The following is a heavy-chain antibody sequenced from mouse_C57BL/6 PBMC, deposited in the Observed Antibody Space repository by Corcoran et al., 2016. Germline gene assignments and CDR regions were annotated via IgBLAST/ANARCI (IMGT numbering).Heavy chain of an antibody. V-gene: IGHV9-3*01. CDR1: GYTFTTYG. J-gene: IGHJ2*01. CDR2: INTYSGVP. Sequence: QIQLVQSGHELKKPGETVKISCKASGYTFTTYGMSWVKQAPGKGLKWMGWINTYSGVPTYADDFKGRFAFSLETSASTAYLQINKLKNEDKATYFCARKENYFDYWFQGTTLTVSS. CDR3: ARKENYFDY.